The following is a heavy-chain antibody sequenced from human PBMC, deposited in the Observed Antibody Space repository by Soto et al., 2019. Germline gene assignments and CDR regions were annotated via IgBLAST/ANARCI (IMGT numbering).Heavy chain of an antibody. V-gene: IGHV4-31*03. D-gene: IGHD4-17*01. CDR2: IYYSGST. Sequence: QVQLQESGPGLVKPSQTLSLTCTVSGGSISSGGYYWSWIRQHPGKGLEWIGYIYYSGSTYYNPSLKSRVTISVDTSKNQFSLKLSSVTAADTAVYYCARAETTVTPLGHYLGWYFDLWGRGTLVTVSS. CDR3: ARAETTVTPLGHYLGWYFDL. CDR1: GGSISSGGYY. J-gene: IGHJ2*01.